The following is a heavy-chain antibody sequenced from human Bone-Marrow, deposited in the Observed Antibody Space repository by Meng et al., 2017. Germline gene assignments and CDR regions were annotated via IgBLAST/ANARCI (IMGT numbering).Heavy chain of an antibody. CDR1: GYTFTGYY. CDR2: INPNSGGT. Sequence: GQAVGVGAEVTKPWAPVKVSCKASGYTFTGYYMHWVRQAPGQGLEWMGRINPNSGGTNYAQKFQGRVTMTRDTSISTAYMELSRLRSDDTAVYYCARGDLGGYYDYWGQGTLVTVSS. J-gene: IGHJ4*02. V-gene: IGHV1-2*06. D-gene: IGHD3-22*01. CDR3: ARGDLGGYYDY.